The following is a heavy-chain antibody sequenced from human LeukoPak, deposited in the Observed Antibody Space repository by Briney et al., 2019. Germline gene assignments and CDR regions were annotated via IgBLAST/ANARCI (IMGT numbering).Heavy chain of an antibody. CDR3: ATEYYGSYNY. D-gene: IGHD1-26*01. V-gene: IGHV3-15*01. J-gene: IGHJ4*02. CDR1: GFTFSNAW. CDR2: IKSKTDGGTT. Sequence: GGSLRLSCAASGFTFSNAWMSWGRQAPGKGLEWVGHIKSKTDGGTTDYAAPVKGRFTISRDDSKTTLYLQMNSLKTEDTALYYCATEYYGSYNYWGQGTLVTVSS.